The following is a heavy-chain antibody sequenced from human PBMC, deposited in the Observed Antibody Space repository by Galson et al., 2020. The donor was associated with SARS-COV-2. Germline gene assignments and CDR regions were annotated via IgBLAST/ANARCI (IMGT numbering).Heavy chain of an antibody. CDR3: ARTVTVRGGWFDP. Sequence: ASVKVSCKASGYTFTSYDINWVRQATGQGLEWMGWMNPNSGNTGYAQKFQGRVTMTRNTSISTAYMELSSLRSEDTAVYYCARTVTVRGGWFDPWGQGTLVTVSS. CDR1: GYTFTSYD. J-gene: IGHJ5*02. D-gene: IGHD3-16*01. CDR2: MNPNSGNT. V-gene: IGHV1-8*01.